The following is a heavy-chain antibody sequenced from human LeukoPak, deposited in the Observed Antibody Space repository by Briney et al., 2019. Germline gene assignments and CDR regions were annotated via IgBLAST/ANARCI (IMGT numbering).Heavy chain of an antibody. CDR3: ATGSGWYSPDY. CDR2: IVVGSGDT. D-gene: IGHD6-19*01. Sequence: TVKVSCKASGFTFTNSPMQWVRQARGQPLEWIGWIVVGSGDTNYAQKFQERVTLTRDLSTSTAYMELRSLRSEDTAVYYCATGSGWYSPDYWGQGTLVTVSS. J-gene: IGHJ4*02. V-gene: IGHV1-58*02. CDR1: GFTFTNSP.